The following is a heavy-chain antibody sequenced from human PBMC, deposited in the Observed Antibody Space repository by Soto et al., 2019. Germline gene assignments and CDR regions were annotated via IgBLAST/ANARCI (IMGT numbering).Heavy chain of an antibody. V-gene: IGHV4-59*04. D-gene: IGHD5-12*01. CDR1: DGSISSYY. CDR2: IYYSGST. J-gene: IGHJ3*02. Sequence: SETLSLTCTVSDGSISSYYWSWIRQPPGKGLEWIGYIYYSGSTYYNPSLKSRVTISVDTSKNQFSLKLSSVTAADTAVYYCARPYTTITNDAFDIWGQGTMVTVSS. CDR3: ARPYTTITNDAFDI.